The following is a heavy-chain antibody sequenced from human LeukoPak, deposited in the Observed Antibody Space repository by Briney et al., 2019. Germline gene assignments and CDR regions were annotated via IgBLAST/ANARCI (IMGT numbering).Heavy chain of an antibody. CDR2: VNKDGSEK. Sequence: GSSLRLSCAASGFILSNHWMTWVRQAPGKGPEWVANVNKDGSEKYYVDSVKGRFTISRDTAKNSLYLQMNNLRAEDTALYYCARNNDMDVWGQGATVIVSS. J-gene: IGHJ6*02. D-gene: IGHD1/OR15-1a*01. CDR1: GFILSNHW. CDR3: ARNNDMDV. V-gene: IGHV3-7*03.